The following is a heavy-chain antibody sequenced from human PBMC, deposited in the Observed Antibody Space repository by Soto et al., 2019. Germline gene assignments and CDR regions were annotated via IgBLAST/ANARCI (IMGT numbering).Heavy chain of an antibody. D-gene: IGHD2-2*01. CDR1: GGSISSGDYY. Sequence: SETLSLTCTVSGGSISSGDYYWSWIRQPPGKGLEWIGYIYYSGSTYYNPSLKSRVTISVDTSKNQFSLKLSSVTAADTAVYYCARGGTYQEATPKWFDPWGQGTLVTVSS. CDR2: IYYSGST. J-gene: IGHJ5*02. V-gene: IGHV4-30-4*01. CDR3: ARGGTYQEATPKWFDP.